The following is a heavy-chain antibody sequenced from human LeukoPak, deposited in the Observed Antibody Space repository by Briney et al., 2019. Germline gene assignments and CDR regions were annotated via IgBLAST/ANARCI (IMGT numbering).Heavy chain of an antibody. CDR2: LYYSGSI. V-gene: IGHV4-39*01. CDR3: TCDPNWVFDN. J-gene: IGHJ4*02. CDR1: GDSISRSTYY. Sequence: SETLSLTCTVSGDSISRSTYYWGWIRQPPGRGLEWIGALYYSGSIYYNPSLKSRVTISVDTPKNQFSLKLSSVTAADTAMYYCTCDPNWVFDNWGQGTLVTVSS. D-gene: IGHD2-21*02.